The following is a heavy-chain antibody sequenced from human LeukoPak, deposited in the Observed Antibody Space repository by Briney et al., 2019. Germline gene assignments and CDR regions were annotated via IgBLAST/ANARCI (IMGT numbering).Heavy chain of an antibody. J-gene: IGHJ3*02. CDR3: ARDRGEMATIDAFDI. V-gene: IGHV3-48*02. Sequence: PGGSLRLSCAASGFXFSSYSINWVRQAPGKGLEWVSYTSSSSSTIYYADSVKGRFTISRDNAKNSLYLQMNSLRDEDTAVYYCARDRGEMATIDAFDIWGQGTMVTVSS. D-gene: IGHD5-24*01. CDR2: TSSSSSTI. CDR1: GFXFSSYS.